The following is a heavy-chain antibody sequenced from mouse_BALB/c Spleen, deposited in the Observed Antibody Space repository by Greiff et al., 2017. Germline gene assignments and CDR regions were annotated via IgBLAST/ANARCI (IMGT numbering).Heavy chain of an antibody. J-gene: IGHJ4*01. CDR2: IDPANGNT. V-gene: IGHV14-3*02. CDR3: ARHAPGYAMDY. CDR1: GFNIKDTY. Sequence: VQLQQSGAELVKPGASVKLSCTASGFNIKDTYMHWVKQRPEQGLEWIGRIDPANGNTKYDPKFQGKATITADTSSNTAYLQLSSLTSEDTAVYYCARHAPGYAMDYWGQGTSVTVSS.